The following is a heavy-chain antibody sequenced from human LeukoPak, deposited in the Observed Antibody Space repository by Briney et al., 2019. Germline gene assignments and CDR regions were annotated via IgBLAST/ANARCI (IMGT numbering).Heavy chain of an antibody. CDR1: GGSISSSSYY. J-gene: IGHJ5*02. D-gene: IGHD3-3*01. V-gene: IGHV4-39*01. CDR3: ARGLYDFWSGSHNWFDP. Sequence: SETLSLTCTVSGGSISSSSYYWGWIRQPPGKGLEWIGSIYYSGSTYYNPSLKSRVTISVDTSKNQFSLKLSSVTAADTAVYYCARGLYDFWSGSHNWFDPWGQGTLVTVSS. CDR2: IYYSGST.